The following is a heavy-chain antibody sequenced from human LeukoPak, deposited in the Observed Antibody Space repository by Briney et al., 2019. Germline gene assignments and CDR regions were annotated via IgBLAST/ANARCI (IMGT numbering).Heavy chain of an antibody. Sequence: SQTLSLTCTVSGGSISSGGYYWSWIRPHPGKGLEWIGYIYYSGSTYYNPSLKSRVTISVDTSKNQFSLKLSSVTAADTAAYYCARSYCSSTSCSPYYYYYMDVWGKGTTVTVSS. J-gene: IGHJ6*03. CDR1: GGSISSGGYY. CDR2: IYYSGST. D-gene: IGHD2-2*01. CDR3: ARSYCSSTSCSPYYYYYMDV. V-gene: IGHV4-31*03.